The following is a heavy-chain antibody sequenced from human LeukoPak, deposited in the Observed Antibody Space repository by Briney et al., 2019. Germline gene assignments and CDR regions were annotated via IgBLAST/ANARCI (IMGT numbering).Heavy chain of an antibody. CDR1: GVSFTGNY. CDR3: ARIRCGHTDDICYNH. Sequence: SETLSLTCGVYGVSFTGNYWSWIRQPPGKRPEWIGENNDDGYTNYNPSLRSRVTISLDTSENHLSLRLTSVTAADTAVYYCARIRCGHTDDICYNHWGQGTLVTVSS. J-gene: IGHJ4*02. CDR2: NNDDGYT. V-gene: IGHV4-34*01. D-gene: IGHD2-2*02.